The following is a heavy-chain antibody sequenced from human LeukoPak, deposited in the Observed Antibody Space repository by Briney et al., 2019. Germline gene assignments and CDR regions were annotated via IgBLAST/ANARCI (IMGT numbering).Heavy chain of an antibody. J-gene: IGHJ4*02. D-gene: IGHD3-22*01. CDR1: GGSFSGYY. CDR3: ARGHYDSSGYYPPHSDY. CDR2: INHSGST. V-gene: IGHV4-34*01. Sequence: PSETLSLTCAVHGGSFSGYYWSWIRQPPGKGLEWIGEINHSGSTNYNPPLKSRVTISVDTSKNQFSLKLSSVTAADTAVYYCARGHYDSSGYYPPHSDYWGQGTLVTVSS.